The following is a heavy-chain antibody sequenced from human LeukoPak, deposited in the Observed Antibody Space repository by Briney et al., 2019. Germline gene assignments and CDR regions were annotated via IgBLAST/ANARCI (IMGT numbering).Heavy chain of an antibody. V-gene: IGHV3-73*01. CDR2: IRSKANSYAT. CDR1: GFSFSDSS. D-gene: IGHD2-2*01. J-gene: IGHJ4*02. Sequence: GGPLKLSCAASGFSFSDSSMHWVRQASGKGLEWVGRIRSKANSYATAYAASVNGRFTISRDDSENTAYLQMNSLKTEDSAVYYCTRDSVGCCSSTDSSSCVASPFDYWGQGTLVTVSS. CDR3: TRDSVGCCSSTDSSSCVASPFDY.